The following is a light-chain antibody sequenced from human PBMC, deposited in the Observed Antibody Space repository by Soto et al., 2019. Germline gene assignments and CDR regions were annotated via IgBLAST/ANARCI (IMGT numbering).Light chain of an antibody. CDR3: QQYNRYSLT. CDR1: QGISSC. CDR2: AAS. Sequence: GSMGDRVTMTCRASQGISSCLAWYQQKPGKAPNLLIYAASSLESGVPSRFSGSGSGTEFTLTISSLQPDDFATYYCQQYNRYSLTFGQGTRLE. V-gene: IGKV1-5*01. J-gene: IGKJ5*01.